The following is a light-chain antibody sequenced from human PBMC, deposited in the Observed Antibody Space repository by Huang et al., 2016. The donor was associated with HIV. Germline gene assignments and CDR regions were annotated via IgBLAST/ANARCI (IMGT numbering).Light chain of an antibody. CDR1: QNINRY. V-gene: IGKV1-39*01. J-gene: IGKJ1*01. Sequence: DIQITQSPSSLSASVGDRVIITCRASQNINRYLNWYQQQLGKAPKLLISGAAKWQSRVPSSFSGGGSGTHFTLAISSLQPEDSATYYCQQSALTPRTFGHGTKLEI. CDR2: GAA. CDR3: QQSALTPRT.